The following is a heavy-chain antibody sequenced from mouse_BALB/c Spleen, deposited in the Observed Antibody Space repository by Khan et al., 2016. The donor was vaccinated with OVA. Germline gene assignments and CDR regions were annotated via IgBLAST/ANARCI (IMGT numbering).Heavy chain of an antibody. J-gene: IGHJ4*01. CDR3: ARPPYFSYTLDH. CDR2: INTYTGEP. Sequence: LVESGPELKKPGETVKISCKASGYTFTNYGMNWVKQSPGKALTWMGWINTYTGEPTYADDFKGRFAFSLETSASTAYLQINNLKNEDTATYFCARPPYFSYTLDHWGQGTSVTVSS. D-gene: IGHD2-10*01. CDR1: GYTFTNYG. V-gene: IGHV9-3-1*01.